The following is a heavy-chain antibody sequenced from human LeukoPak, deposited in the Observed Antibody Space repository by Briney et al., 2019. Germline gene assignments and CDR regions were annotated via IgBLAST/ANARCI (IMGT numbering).Heavy chain of an antibody. CDR1: GDSISSSSYF. V-gene: IGHV4-39*01. CDR2: AYHTGNT. CDR3: ARMRSYWYFDL. J-gene: IGHJ2*01. Sequence: SETLSLTCSVSGDSISSSSYFWGWIRQSPGQGLEWIGTAYHTGNTYYNPSLKCRVTISLDTSSNQFSLRLISVIVADTAVYYCARMRSYWYFDLWGRGTLVAVSS.